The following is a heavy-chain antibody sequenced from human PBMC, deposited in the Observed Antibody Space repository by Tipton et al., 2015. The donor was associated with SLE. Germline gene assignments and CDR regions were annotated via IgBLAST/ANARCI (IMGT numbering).Heavy chain of an antibody. CDR1: GGSISSGSYY. CDR2: IYTSGST. D-gene: IGHD6-19*01. CDR3: ARGYDHYSSGWYYFDY. V-gene: IGHV4-61*02. Sequence: TLSLTCTVSGGSISSGSYYWSWIRQPAGKGLEWIGRIYTSGSTNYNPSLKSRVTISVDTSKNQFSLKLSSVTAADTAVYYCARGYDHYSSGWYYFDYWGQGTLVTVSS. J-gene: IGHJ4*02.